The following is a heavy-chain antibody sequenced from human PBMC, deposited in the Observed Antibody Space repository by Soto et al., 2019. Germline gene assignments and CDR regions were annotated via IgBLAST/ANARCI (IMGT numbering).Heavy chain of an antibody. D-gene: IGHD3-22*01. CDR2: ISSSSSYI. CDR1: GFTFSSYS. V-gene: IGHV3-21*01. CDR3: ARDYYYDSSGYYAGFDY. J-gene: IGHJ4*02. Sequence: GGSLRLSCAASGFTFSSYSMNWVRQAPGKGLEWVSSISSSSSYIYYADSVKGRFTISRDNAKNSLYLQMNSLKAEDTAVYYCARDYYYDSSGYYAGFDYWGQGTLVTVSS.